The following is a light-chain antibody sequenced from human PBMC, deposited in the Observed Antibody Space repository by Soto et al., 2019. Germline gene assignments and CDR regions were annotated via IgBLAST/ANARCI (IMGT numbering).Light chain of an antibody. CDR3: QQSSSIPLT. V-gene: IGKV1-39*01. CDR1: QSISSY. CDR2: AAS. Sequence: DSQITQSPSSLSASVGDRVTITCRASQSISSYLNWYQQKPGKAPKLLVYAASSLQSGVPSRFSGSGYGTDFNLTISSLQTEDFATYYCQQSSSIPLTFGGGTKVDIK. J-gene: IGKJ4*01.